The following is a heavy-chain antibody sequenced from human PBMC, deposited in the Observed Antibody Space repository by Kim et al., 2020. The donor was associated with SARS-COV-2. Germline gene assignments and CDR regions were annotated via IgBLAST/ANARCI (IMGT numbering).Heavy chain of an antibody. V-gene: IGHV5-51*01. Sequence: GESLKISCKGSGYSFTSYWIGWVRQMPGKGLEWMGIIYPGDSDTRYSPSFQGQVTISADKSISTAYLQWSSLKASDTAMYYCARHLAGYNYYYYGMDVWGQRTTVTVSS. J-gene: IGHJ6*02. D-gene: IGHD5-18*01. CDR3: ARHLAGYNYYYYGMDV. CDR1: GYSFTSYW. CDR2: IYPGDSDT.